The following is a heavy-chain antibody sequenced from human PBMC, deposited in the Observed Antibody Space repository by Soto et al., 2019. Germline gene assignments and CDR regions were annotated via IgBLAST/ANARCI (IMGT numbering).Heavy chain of an antibody. J-gene: IGHJ4*01. V-gene: IGHV3-53*05. D-gene: IGHD4-17*01. CDR3: ARGDPCGDYSY. CDR1: GFPVSSNY. CDR2: IYSAGST. Sequence: GRSLRLSCAASGFPVSSNYIRWDRQTPGKGLECVSVIYSAGSTYYADSVKGRFTISRDNSKNLRYLQINSLRAEDTAVYYCARGDPCGDYSYRGHGTLVTSP.